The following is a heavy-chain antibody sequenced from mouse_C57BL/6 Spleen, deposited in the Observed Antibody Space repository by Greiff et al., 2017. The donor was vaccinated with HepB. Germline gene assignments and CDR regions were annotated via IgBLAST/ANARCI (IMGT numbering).Heavy chain of an antibody. CDR3: ARGDYGYGDYAMDY. D-gene: IGHD2-2*01. J-gene: IGHJ4*01. CDR2: IDPSDSYT. Sequence: QVHVKQPGAELVMPGASVKLSCKASGYTFTSYWMHWVKQRPGQGLEWIGEIDPSDSYTNYNQKFKGKSTLTVDKSSSTAYMQLSSLTSEDSAVYYCARGDYGYGDYAMDYWGQGTSVTVSS. V-gene: IGHV1-69*01. CDR1: GYTFTSYW.